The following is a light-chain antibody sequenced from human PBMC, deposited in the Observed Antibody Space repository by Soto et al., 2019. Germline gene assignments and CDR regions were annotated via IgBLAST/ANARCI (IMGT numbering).Light chain of an antibody. J-gene: IGKJ4*01. CDR3: QQDGRSQLT. CDR2: GTS. V-gene: IGKV3-20*01. CDR1: QRLSSRY. Sequence: EIVLTQAPGTLSLSPGERATLSCWASQRLSSRYIVWYQQKPGQAPRLLIYGTSTRATGIPDRFSGSGSGTAVILTISRLEPDELAVSYGQQDGRSQLTFGGGTQVDI.